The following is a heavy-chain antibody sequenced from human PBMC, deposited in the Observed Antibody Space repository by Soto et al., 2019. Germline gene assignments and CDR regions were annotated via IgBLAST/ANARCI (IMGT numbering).Heavy chain of an antibody. Sequence: QVQLQESGPGLVKPSETLSLTCSVSGDSISPYYWNWIRQAPVKGLECIGYISHRGIINYNPSLESRLTIALHASQNQFSLDRCSVTAADTATCYCARGLYLLYSSGYYAGGWYYFDKWGQGALVTVS. D-gene: IGHD3-22*01. V-gene: IGHV4-59*01. J-gene: IGHJ4*02. CDR3: ARGLYLLYSSGYYAGGWYYFDK. CDR1: GDSISPYY. CDR2: ISHRGII.